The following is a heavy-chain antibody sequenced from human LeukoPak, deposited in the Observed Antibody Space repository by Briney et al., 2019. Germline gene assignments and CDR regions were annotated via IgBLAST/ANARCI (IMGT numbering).Heavy chain of an antibody. J-gene: IGHJ4*02. CDR2: ISYGGNNQ. D-gene: IGHD3-22*01. Sequence: GGSLRLSCAASGFTFSTFGMNWVRQAPGQGLEWVAIISYGGNNQYYADSVKGRFTISRDNTKNTVYLQMNSLRPEDTAVYYCARAPDSSGYYYHFDYWGQGTLVTVSS. CDR3: ARAPDSSGYYYHFDY. CDR1: GFTFSTFG. V-gene: IGHV3-30*03.